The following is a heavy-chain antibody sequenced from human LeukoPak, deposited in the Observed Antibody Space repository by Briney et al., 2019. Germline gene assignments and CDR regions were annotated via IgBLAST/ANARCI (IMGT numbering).Heavy chain of an antibody. Sequence: GGSLRLSCAASGFTFSSYSMNWVRQAPGKGLEWVSSISSSTSTIYYADSVKGRFTISRDNAKNSLYLQMNSLRDEDTAVYYCARPFYDSGGYYYKSFDIWGQGTMVTVSS. CDR1: GFTFSSYS. J-gene: IGHJ3*02. V-gene: IGHV3-48*02. D-gene: IGHD3-22*01. CDR3: ARPFYDSGGYYYKSFDI. CDR2: ISSSTSTI.